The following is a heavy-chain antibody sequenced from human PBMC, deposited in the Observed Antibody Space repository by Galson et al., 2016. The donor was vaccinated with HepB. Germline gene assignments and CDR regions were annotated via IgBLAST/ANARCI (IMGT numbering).Heavy chain of an antibody. CDR2: IHHSGST. Sequence: SETLSLTCAVSGASISSSNYWSWVRQPPGKGLEWIGEIHHSGSTNYNPSLQSRVSISVDRSNNQFSLKLNSVTAADTAVYYCARVKGGCSASSCVFAPWGQGTLVTVSS. D-gene: IGHD2-15*01. CDR1: GASISSSNY. J-gene: IGHJ5*02. V-gene: IGHV4-4*02. CDR3: ARVKGGCSASSCVFAP.